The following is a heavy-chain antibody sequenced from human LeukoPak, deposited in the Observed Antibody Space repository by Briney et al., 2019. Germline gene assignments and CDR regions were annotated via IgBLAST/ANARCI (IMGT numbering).Heavy chain of an antibody. Sequence: SVKVSCKASGGTFSSYAISWVRQAPGQGLEWMGGIIPIFGTANYAQKFQGRVTITADESTSTAYMELSSLRSEDTAVYYCARGWFDLCSSTSCYNSGPFDYWGQGTLVTVSS. CDR3: ARGWFDLCSSTSCYNSGPFDY. J-gene: IGHJ4*02. CDR2: IIPIFGTA. V-gene: IGHV1-69*01. D-gene: IGHD2-2*02. CDR1: GGTFSSYA.